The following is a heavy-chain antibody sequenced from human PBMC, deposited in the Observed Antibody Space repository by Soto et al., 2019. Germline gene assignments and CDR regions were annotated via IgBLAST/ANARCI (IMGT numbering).Heavy chain of an antibody. CDR1: GYTFTSYY. CDR2: INPSGGST. J-gene: IGHJ4*02. V-gene: IGHV1-46*01. CDR3: ARQPDAVAGPDYFDS. Sequence: QVQLVQSGAEVKKPGASVKVSCKASGYTFTSYYMHWVRQAPGQGLEWMGIINPSGGSTSYAQKFQGRVTMTRDTSTSTVYMELSSLRSEDTAVYYCARQPDAVAGPDYFDSWGQGTLVTVSS. D-gene: IGHD6-19*01.